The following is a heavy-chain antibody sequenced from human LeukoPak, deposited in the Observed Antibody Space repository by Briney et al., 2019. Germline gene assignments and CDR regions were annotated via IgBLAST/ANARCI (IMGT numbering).Heavy chain of an antibody. CDR3: ARPINFGCSGGSCYGVPADAFDI. CDR1: GGSISSSSYY. CDR2: IYYSGST. V-gene: IGHV4-39*01. D-gene: IGHD2-15*01. J-gene: IGHJ3*02. Sequence: SETLSLTCTVSGGSISSSSYYWGWIRQPPGKGLEWNGSIYYSGSTYYNPSLKSRVTISVDTSNNQCSLKLSSVTAADTAVYSCARPINFGCSGGSCYGVPADAFDIWGQGTMVTVSS.